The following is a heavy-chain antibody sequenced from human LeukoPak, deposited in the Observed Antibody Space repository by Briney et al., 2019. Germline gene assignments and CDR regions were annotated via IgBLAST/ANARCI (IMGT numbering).Heavy chain of an antibody. Sequence: ASVKVSRKASGYTFTSYGISWVRQAPGQGLEWMGWISAYNGNTNYAQKLQGRVTVTTDTSTSTAYMELRSLRSDDTAVYYCARDRGAYYYGSGSFFDYWGQGTLVTVSS. D-gene: IGHD3-10*01. CDR3: ARDRGAYYYGSGSFFDY. CDR2: ISAYNGNT. J-gene: IGHJ4*02. CDR1: GYTFTSYG. V-gene: IGHV1-18*01.